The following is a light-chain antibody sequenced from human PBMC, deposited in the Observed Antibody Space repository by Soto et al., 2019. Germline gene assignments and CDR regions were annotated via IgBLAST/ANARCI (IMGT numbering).Light chain of an antibody. Sequence: DIQMTQSPSPLSASVVDRVTITCRASQTISTYLKWYQQKPGKAPKLLIYGASSLQSGVPSRFSGSGSGTDFTLTISSLQPEDFGTYYCQQSFRTPRTFGQGTKVDIK. J-gene: IGKJ1*01. CDR2: GAS. CDR3: QQSFRTPRT. CDR1: QTISTY. V-gene: IGKV1-39*01.